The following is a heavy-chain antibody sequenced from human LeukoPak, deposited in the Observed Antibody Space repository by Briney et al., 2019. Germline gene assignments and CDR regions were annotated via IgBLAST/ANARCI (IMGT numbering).Heavy chain of an antibody. CDR2: INPNSGGT. CDR1: GYTFTGYY. D-gene: IGHD2-2*01. V-gene: IGHV1-2*02. CDR3: ARVGYCSSTSCYAFDP. Sequence: ASVTVSCKASGYTFTGYYMHWVRQAPGQGLEWMGWINPNSGGTNYAQKFQGRVTMTRDTSISTAYMELSRLRSDDTAVYYCARVGYCSSTSCYAFDPWGQGTLVTVSS. J-gene: IGHJ5*02.